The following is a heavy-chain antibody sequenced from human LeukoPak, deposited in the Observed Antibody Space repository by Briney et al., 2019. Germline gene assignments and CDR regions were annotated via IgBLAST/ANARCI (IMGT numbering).Heavy chain of an antibody. D-gene: IGHD3-16*02. J-gene: IGHJ4*02. Sequence: PGGSLRLSCAASGFTFTSYAMHWVRQAPGKGLEWVAVISYDGSNKYYADSVKGRFTISRDNSKNTLYLQMNSLRAEDSTMYYCAIGDGLGELSSSFDYWGQGTLVTVSS. CDR3: AIGDGLGELSSSFDY. V-gene: IGHV3-30*04. CDR2: ISYDGSNK. CDR1: GFTFTSYA.